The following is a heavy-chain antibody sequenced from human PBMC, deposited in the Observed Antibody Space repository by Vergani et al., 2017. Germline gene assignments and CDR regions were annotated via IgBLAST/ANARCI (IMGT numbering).Heavy chain of an antibody. D-gene: IGHD4-23*01. Sequence: EVQLLESGGGLVQPGGSLRLSCAASGFTFSSYAMSWVRQAPGKGLEWVSAISVSGGSTNYADSVEGRFTISRDNSKNTLYLQMNGLRAEDTALYYCADYGGNGEGNYWGQGTLVTVSS. V-gene: IGHV3-23*01. CDR1: GFTFSSYA. CDR3: ADYGGNGEGNY. CDR2: ISVSGGST. J-gene: IGHJ4*02.